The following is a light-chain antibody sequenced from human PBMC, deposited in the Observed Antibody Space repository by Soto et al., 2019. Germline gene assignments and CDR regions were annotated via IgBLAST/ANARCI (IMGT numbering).Light chain of an antibody. CDR2: GAS. CDR3: QQYGSSTRT. V-gene: IGKV3-20*01. CDR1: QSVSNSY. J-gene: IGKJ1*01. Sequence: EIVLTQPPGTLSLSPGERATLSCRASQSVSNSYLAWYQQKLGQAPRLLIYGASTRAPGIPDRFSGSGSGTDFTLTISRLEPEDFALYYCQQYGSSTRTFGQGTKVEIK.